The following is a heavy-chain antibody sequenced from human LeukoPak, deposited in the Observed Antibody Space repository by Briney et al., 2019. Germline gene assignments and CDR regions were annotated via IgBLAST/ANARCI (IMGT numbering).Heavy chain of an antibody. CDR3: TGRDDYGDY. CDR1: GFMFSDSA. J-gene: IGHJ4*02. V-gene: IGHV3-73*01. CDR2: IRTNRNNYAT. Sequence: PGGSLRLSCAASGFMFSDSAMHWVRQASGKGLEWIGRIRTNRNNYATAYAASVRGRFTISRDDSKNTAFLEMSSLKTEDTAVYYCTGRDDYGDYWGQGIAVTVSS.